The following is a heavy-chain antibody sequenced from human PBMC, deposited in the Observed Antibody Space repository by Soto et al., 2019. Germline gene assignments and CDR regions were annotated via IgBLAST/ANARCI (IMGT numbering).Heavy chain of an antibody. V-gene: IGHV1-69*02. CDR2: IIPLVEMA. J-gene: IGHJ2*01. Sequence: QVQLVQSGPEVKKPGSSVKVSCTASGGTLTSYTINWVRQAPGQGLEWMGRIIPLVEMANYAQKFQGRITITANTSTSAPYMELSSLGSEDTAVYYCARGDTSFDIWGRGTLITVSS. CDR1: GGTLTSYT. D-gene: IGHD3-10*01. CDR3: ARGDTSFDI.